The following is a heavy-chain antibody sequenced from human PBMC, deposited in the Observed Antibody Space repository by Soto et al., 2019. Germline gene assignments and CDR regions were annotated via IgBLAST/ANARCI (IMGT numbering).Heavy chain of an antibody. CDR2: IYSGGST. CDR3: ARDIAYNWFDP. V-gene: IGHV3-53*01. J-gene: IGHJ5*02. D-gene: IGHD2-15*01. Sequence: GGSLRLSCAASGFTVSSNYMSWVRQAPGKGLEWVSFIYSGGSTYYADSVKGRFTISRDNSKNTLYLQMNSLRAEDTAVYYCARDIAYNWFDPWGQGTLVTVSS. CDR1: GFTVSSNY.